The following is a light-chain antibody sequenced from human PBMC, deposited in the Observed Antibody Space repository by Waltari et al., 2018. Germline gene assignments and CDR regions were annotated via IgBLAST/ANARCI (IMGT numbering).Light chain of an antibody. V-gene: IGLV1-47*01. CDR1: SSNIGGNY. Sequence: QSVLSQPPSASGTPGQRVTISCSVSSSNIGGNYVYWYQHLPGTAHKLLIYKNNQRPSGFPDRFSGSKSGSSVSLAISGLRSEDEADYYCAAWDDSLSGWVFGGGTKVTVL. J-gene: IGLJ3*02. CDR3: AAWDDSLSGWV. CDR2: KNN.